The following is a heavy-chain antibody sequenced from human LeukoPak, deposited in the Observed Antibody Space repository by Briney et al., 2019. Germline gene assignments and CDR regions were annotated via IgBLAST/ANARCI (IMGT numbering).Heavy chain of an antibody. CDR2: ISSSGSTI. D-gene: IGHD3-22*01. V-gene: IGHV3-11*04. CDR1: GFTFSNAW. J-gene: IGHJ4*02. Sequence: PGGSLRLSCAASGFTFSNAWMSWVRQAPGKGLEWVSYISSSGSTIYYADSVKGRFTISRDNAKNSLYLQMNSLRAEDTAVYYCARNYDIGRYFDYWGQGTLVTVSS. CDR3: ARNYDIGRYFDY.